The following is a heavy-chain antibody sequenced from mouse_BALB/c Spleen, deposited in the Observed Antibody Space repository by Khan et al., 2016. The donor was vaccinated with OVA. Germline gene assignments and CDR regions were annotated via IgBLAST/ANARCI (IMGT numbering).Heavy chain of an antibody. J-gene: IGHJ4*01. V-gene: IGHV2-6-1*01. CDR1: GFSLTSYG. D-gene: IGHD2-3*01. Sequence: QVQLKQSGPGLVAPSQSLSITCTISGFSLTSYGVHWVRQPPGKGLEWLVVIWSDGSTTYNSALKSRLSISKDNSKSQVFLKMNSLQTDDTAMYYCGRHDGYAHYYAMDYWGQGTSVTVSS. CDR2: IWSDGST. CDR3: GRHDGYAHYYAMDY.